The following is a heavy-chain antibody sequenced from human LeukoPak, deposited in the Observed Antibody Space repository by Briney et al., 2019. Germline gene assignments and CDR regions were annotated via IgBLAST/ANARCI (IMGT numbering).Heavy chain of an antibody. J-gene: IGHJ5*02. V-gene: IGHV1-69*05. CDR3: ARSPTYYYDSSGYYEFAWFDP. CDR2: IIPIFGTA. CDR1: GGTFSSYA. Sequence: GSSVKVSCKASGGTFSSYAISWVRQAPGQGLEWMGRIIPIFGTANYAQKFQSRVTITTDESTSTAYMELSSLRSEDTAVYYCARSPTYYYDSSGYYEFAWFDPWGQGTLVTVSS. D-gene: IGHD3-22*01.